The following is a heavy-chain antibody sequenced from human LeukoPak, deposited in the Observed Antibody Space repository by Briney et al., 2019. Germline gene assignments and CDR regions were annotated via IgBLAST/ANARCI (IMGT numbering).Heavy chain of an antibody. J-gene: IGHJ4*02. CDR1: GYSFNNYW. D-gene: IGHD5-24*01. Sequence: GESLKISCKGSGYSFNNYWIGWARQMPGKGLEWMGNIYPGDSDTRYSPSFQGQVTISADKSISTAYLQWSSLKASDTAMYYCARRRGDGYNSPFDYWGQGTLVTVSS. CDR3: ARRRGDGYNSPFDY. CDR2: IYPGDSDT. V-gene: IGHV5-51*01.